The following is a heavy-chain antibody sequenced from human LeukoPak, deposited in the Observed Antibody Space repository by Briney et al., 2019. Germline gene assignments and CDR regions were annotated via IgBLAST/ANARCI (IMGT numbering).Heavy chain of an antibody. CDR1: GYTFTSYD. V-gene: IGHV1-8*01. Sequence: RASVKVSCKASGYTFTSYDINWVRQATGQGLEWMGWMNPNSGNTGYAQKFQGRVTMTRNTSISTAYMELSSLRSEDTAVYYCARSTYYDFWSGYFALFDYWGQGTLVTVSS. D-gene: IGHD3-3*01. CDR2: MNPNSGNT. CDR3: ARSTYYDFWSGYFALFDY. J-gene: IGHJ4*02.